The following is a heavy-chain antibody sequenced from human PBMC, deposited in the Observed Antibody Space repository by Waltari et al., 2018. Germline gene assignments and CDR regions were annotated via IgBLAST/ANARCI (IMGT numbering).Heavy chain of an antibody. J-gene: IGHJ3*02. CDR2: IYYSGST. D-gene: IGHD1-26*01. Sequence: QVQLQESGPGLVKPSQTLSLTCTVSGGSISSGDYYWSWIRQPPGKGLEWIGYIYYSGSTYYNPSLKSRVTISVDTSKNQFSLKLSSVTAADTAVYYCARTLWGELLIDDAFDIWGQGTMVTVSS. CDR1: GGSISSGDYY. V-gene: IGHV4-30-4*08. CDR3: ARTLWGELLIDDAFDI.